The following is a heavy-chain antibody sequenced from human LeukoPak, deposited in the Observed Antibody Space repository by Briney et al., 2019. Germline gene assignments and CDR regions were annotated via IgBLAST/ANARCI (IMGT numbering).Heavy chain of an antibody. V-gene: IGHV4-59*01. D-gene: IGHD3-10*01. CDR2: IYYSGST. Sequence: SETLSLTCSVSGGSISSYYWSWIRQPPGKGLEWIGYIYYSGSTNYNPSLKSRVTMSVDTSKNQFSLRLSSVTAADTAVYYCARGPPGGQFDPWGQGTLVTVSS. CDR3: ARGPPGGQFDP. J-gene: IGHJ5*02. CDR1: GGSISSYY.